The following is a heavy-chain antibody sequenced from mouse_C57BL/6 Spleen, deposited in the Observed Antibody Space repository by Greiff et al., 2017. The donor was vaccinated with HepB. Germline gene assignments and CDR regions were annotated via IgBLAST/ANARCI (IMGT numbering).Heavy chain of an antibody. Sequence: EVQLQQSGPELVKPGASVKISCKASGYTFTDYYMNWVKQSHGKSLEWIGDINPNNGGTSYNQKFKGKATLTVDKSSSTAYMELRSLTSEDSAVYYCARGAYGSLWYFDVWGTGTTVTVSS. V-gene: IGHV1-26*01. CDR1: GYTFTDYY. D-gene: IGHD1-1*01. CDR3: ARGAYGSLWYFDV. CDR2: INPNNGGT. J-gene: IGHJ1*03.